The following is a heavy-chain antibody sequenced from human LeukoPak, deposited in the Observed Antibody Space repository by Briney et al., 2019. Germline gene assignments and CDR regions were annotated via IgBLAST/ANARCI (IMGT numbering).Heavy chain of an antibody. CDR2: IIHSGGT. CDR1: GGSFNGYS. J-gene: IGHJ5*02. Sequence: SETLSLTCAVSGGSFNGYSYTWIRQPPGKGLEWIGEIIHSGGTSYNPSLKSRLTISVDTSRKQFSLKLTSVTAADTALYFRARGPLAFRRVAGIFSWGRGTQVTVSS. V-gene: IGHV4-34*01. CDR3: ARGPLAFRRVAGIFS. D-gene: IGHD6-19*01.